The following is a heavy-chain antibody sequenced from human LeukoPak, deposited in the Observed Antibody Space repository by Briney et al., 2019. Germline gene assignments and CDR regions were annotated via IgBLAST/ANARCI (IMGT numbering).Heavy chain of an antibody. CDR1: GFTFSSYA. CDR2: ISDSGGST. CDR3: AKDHILRYFDWSPEYYFDY. V-gene: IGHV3-23*01. D-gene: IGHD3-9*01. J-gene: IGHJ4*02. Sequence: GGSLRLSCAASGFTFSSYAMSSVRQAPGKGLEWVSAISDSGGSTYYADSVKGRFTISRDNSKNTLYLQMNSLRAEDTAVYYCAKDHILRYFDWSPEYYFDYWGQGTLVTVSS.